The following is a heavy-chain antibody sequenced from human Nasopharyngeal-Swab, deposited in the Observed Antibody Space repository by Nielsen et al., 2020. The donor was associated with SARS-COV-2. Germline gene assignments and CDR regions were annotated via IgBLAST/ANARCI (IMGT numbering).Heavy chain of an antibody. J-gene: IGHJ4*02. Sequence: GESLKISCAASGSTFSGYAMTWVRQAPGKGLEWVSTFYSGGSSTFYAEPVKGRFTISRDNAKNTLYLQMNSLRVEDTAEYYCASSRDYGTFNYWGQGTLVTVSS. D-gene: IGHD4-17*01. V-gene: IGHV3-23*03. CDR1: GSTFSGYA. CDR3: ASSRDYGTFNY. CDR2: FYSGGSST.